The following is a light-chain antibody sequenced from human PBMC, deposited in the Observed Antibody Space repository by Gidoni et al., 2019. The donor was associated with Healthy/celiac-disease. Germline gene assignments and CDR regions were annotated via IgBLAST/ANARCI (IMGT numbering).Light chain of an antibody. J-gene: IGKJ1*01. CDR1: QGSSGC. V-gene: IGKV1-12*01. Sequence: DIQMTQSPSSLSASVVDRVIITCRPIQGSSGCLAWYQQIPGKAPKLLFYAAYSLQSGVPSSFSSRGAGTDFPLTISRLQPEDFANYYWQQANSFPTFGQGTKVEIK. CDR2: AAY. CDR3: QQANSFPT.